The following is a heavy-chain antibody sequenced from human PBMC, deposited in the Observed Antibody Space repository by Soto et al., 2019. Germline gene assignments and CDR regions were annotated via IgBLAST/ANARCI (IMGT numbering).Heavy chain of an antibody. CDR3: AKDQEYYYGSGLDY. J-gene: IGHJ4*02. V-gene: IGHV3-23*01. D-gene: IGHD3-10*01. CDR2: ISGSGGST. CDR1: GFTFSSYA. Sequence: GGSLRLSCAASGFTFSSYAMSWVRQAPGKGLEWVSAISGSGGSTYYADSVKGRFTISRDNSKNTLYLQMNSLRAEDTAVYYCAKDQEYYYGSGLDYWGQGTLVTVSS.